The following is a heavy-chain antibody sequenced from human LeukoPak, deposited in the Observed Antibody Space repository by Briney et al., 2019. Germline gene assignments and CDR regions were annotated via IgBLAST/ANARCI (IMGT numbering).Heavy chain of an antibody. CDR3: ARDRRYDYVWGSYRYRQFDY. Sequence: PGRSLRLSCAASGFTFSSYAMHWVRQAPGKGLEWVAVISYDGSNKYYADSVKGRFTISRDNSKNTLYLQMNSLRAEDTAVYYCARDRRYDYVWGSYRYRQFDYWGQGTLVTVSS. J-gene: IGHJ4*02. CDR2: ISYDGSNK. D-gene: IGHD3-16*02. V-gene: IGHV3-30-3*01. CDR1: GFTFSSYA.